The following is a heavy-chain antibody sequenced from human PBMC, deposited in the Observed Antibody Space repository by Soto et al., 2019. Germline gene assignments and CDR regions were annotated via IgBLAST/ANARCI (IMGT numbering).Heavy chain of an antibody. V-gene: IGHV3-7*01. J-gene: IGHJ4*02. Sequence: EVQLVESGGGLVQPGGSLRLSCAASGFTFSTYWMAWVRQAPGRGLEWVVNIKEDGTHTDYVDSVKGRFTISRDNAKRSLYLQMNSVRAEDAAVYYCARHDDRDADNWGQGTLVTVSS. CDR2: IKEDGTHT. D-gene: IGHD3-3*01. CDR1: GFTFSTYW. CDR3: ARHDDRDADN.